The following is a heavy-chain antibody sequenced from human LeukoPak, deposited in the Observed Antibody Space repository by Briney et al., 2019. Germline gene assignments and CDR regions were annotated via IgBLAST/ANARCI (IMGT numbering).Heavy chain of an antibody. CDR1: GFAFSNFA. D-gene: IGHD3-3*01. CDR3: ARDRALLRFLAGYYYYYMDV. CDR2: INTDGRTT. Sequence: GGSLRLSCAASGFAFSNFAMSWVRQAPGKGLVWVSHINTDGRTTTYADSVKGRFTVSRDNSKNTLYLQMNSLRAEDTAVYYCARDRALLRFLAGYYYYYMDVWGKGTTVTVSS. V-gene: IGHV3-74*01. J-gene: IGHJ6*03.